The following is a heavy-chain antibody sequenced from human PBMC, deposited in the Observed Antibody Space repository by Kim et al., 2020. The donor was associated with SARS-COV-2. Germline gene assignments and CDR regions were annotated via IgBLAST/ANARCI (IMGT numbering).Heavy chain of an antibody. D-gene: IGHD3-9*01. CDR1: GFSLSTSGVG. CDR2: IYWDDDK. V-gene: IGHV2-5*02. J-gene: IGHJ2*01. CDR3: AHSEKPIRPYYDILTGQAGEAGYFDL. Sequence: SGPTLVNPTQTLTLTCTFSGFSLSTSGVGVGWIRQPPGKALEWLALIYWDDDKRYSPSLKSRLTITKDTSKNQVVLTMTNMDPVDTATYYCAHSEKPIRPYYDILTGQAGEAGYFDLWGRGTLVTVSS.